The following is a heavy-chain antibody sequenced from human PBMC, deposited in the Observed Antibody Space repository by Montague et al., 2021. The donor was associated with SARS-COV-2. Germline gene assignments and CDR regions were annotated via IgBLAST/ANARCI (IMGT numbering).Heavy chain of an antibody. CDR2: ISSSCSTI. V-gene: IGHV3-48*03. D-gene: IGHD3-22*01. CDR3: ARDGGSRCDSSGSCPYYYYGMDV. CDR1: VFTFRSYE. Sequence: SLRLSCAASVFTFRSYEMNWVRQAPGKGLEWVSYISSSCSTIYYADSLKGRFTISRDNAKNSLYLEMNSLKPEDTAVYYCARDGGSRCDSSGSCPYYYYGMDVWGQGTTVTVSS. J-gene: IGHJ6*02.